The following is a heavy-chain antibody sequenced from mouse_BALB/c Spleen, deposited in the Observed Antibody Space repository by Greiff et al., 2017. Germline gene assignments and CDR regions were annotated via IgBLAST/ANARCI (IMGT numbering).Heavy chain of an antibody. J-gene: IGHJ4*01. CDR2: IDPETGGN. Sequence: QVQLQQSGAELVRPGASVTLSCKASGYTFTDYEMHWVEQTPVHGLEWIGAIDPETGGNAYNQKFKGKATLTADKSSSTAYMVLRSLTSEDSAVYYCTRRGASDYWGQGTSVTVSS. D-gene: IGHD6-1*01. CDR3: TRRGASDY. V-gene: IGHV1-15*01. CDR1: GYTFTDYE.